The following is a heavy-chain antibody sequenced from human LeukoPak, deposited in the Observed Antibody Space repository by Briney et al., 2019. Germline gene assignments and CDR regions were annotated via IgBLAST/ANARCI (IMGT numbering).Heavy chain of an antibody. CDR2: FDPEDGET. D-gene: IGHD5-24*01. J-gene: IGHJ3*02. Sequence: ASVKVSCKVSGYTLTELSMHWVRQAPGKGLEWMGGFDPEDGETIYAQKFQGRVTMTEDTSTDTAYMELSSLRSEDTAVYYCARGPRRRMDDAFDIWGQGTMVTVSS. V-gene: IGHV1-24*01. CDR3: ARGPRRRMDDAFDI. CDR1: GYTLTELS.